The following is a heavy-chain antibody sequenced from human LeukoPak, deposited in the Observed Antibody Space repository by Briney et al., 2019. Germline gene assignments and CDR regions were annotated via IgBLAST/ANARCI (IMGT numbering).Heavy chain of an antibody. CDR2: INGDGSAA. CDR1: GFAFSSYW. J-gene: IGHJ4*02. D-gene: IGHD2-21*01. CDR3: ARAVVVSASDY. V-gene: IGHV3-74*01. Sequence: GGSLRLSCAASGFAFSSYWTHWVRQAPGKGLVWVSRINGDGSAATCADSVRGRFTISRDNARNTVHLQMNSLTAEDTAVYYCARAVVVSASDYWGQGTPVTVSS.